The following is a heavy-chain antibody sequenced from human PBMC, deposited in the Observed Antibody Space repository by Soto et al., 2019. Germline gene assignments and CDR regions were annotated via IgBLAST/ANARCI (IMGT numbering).Heavy chain of an antibody. J-gene: IGHJ6*02. D-gene: IGHD5-18*01. Sequence: GGSLKLSCPASEFSVDAFSMNWVREVPGRGLEWVSSISSMGTYIYYVDSVMGRFTISRDNAKNSLYLQMNSLRAEDTGVYHCARAGDSYGYVGPYPYYGMDVWGQGTTVTVSS. CDR3: ARAGDSYGYVGPYPYYGMDV. V-gene: IGHV3-21*06. CDR1: EFSVDAFS. CDR2: ISSMGTYI.